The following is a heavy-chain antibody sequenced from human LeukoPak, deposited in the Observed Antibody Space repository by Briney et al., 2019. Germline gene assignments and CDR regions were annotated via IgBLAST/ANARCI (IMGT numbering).Heavy chain of an antibody. J-gene: IGHJ1*01. Sequence: GGSLRLSCAASGFTFSSYSMNWVRQAPGKGLEWVSYISSSSSTIYYADSVKGRFTISRDNAKNSLYLQMNSLRAEGTAVYYCARDSYNGDYVPGYFQHWGQGTLVTVSS. D-gene: IGHD4-17*01. CDR2: ISSSSSTI. V-gene: IGHV3-48*04. CDR3: ARDSYNGDYVPGYFQH. CDR1: GFTFSSYS.